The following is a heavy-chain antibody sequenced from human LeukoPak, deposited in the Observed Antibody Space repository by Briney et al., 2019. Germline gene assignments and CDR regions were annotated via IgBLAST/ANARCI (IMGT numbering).Heavy chain of an antibody. Sequence: GGSLRLSCEASGFSFNNYAMTWVRQAPGRGLERVSGITGSGGSTYYSVKGRFTISRDNSKNTLFLQMSNLRAEDTAVYYCAKAGEYCPDGSCYSENYYFDYWGQGTLVTVSS. CDR3: AKAGEYCPDGSCYSENYYFDY. V-gene: IGHV3-23*01. J-gene: IGHJ4*02. CDR1: GFSFNNYA. CDR2: ITGSGGST. D-gene: IGHD2-15*01.